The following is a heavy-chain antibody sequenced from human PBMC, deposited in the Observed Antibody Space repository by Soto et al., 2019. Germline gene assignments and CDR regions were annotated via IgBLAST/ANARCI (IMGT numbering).Heavy chain of an antibody. CDR2: IYWDNDK. Sequence: QITLKESGPTLVKPTQTLTLTCSFSGFSLSTTGVGVGWIRQSPGKALEWLAIIYWDNDKGYSPSLKSRVTITKDTSQNHVVLTVTNMDPVDTGTYYCARSLWFGELHWGQGALVTVSS. CDR1: GFSLSTTGVG. D-gene: IGHD3-10*01. J-gene: IGHJ4*02. CDR3: ARSLWFGELH. V-gene: IGHV2-5*02.